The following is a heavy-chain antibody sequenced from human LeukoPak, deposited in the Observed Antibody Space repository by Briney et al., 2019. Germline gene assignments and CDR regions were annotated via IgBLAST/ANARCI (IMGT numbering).Heavy chain of an antibody. CDR3: ARGGYSYGLTY. J-gene: IGHJ4*02. V-gene: IGHV3-21*04. CDR2: ISSSSYI. CDR1: GFTFSSYS. Sequence: GGSLRLSCAASGFTFSSYSMNWVRQAPGKGLEWVSSISSSSYIYYADSVKGRFIISRDNSKNMLYLQMNSLRAEDTAVYYCARGGYSYGLTYWGQGTLVTVSS. D-gene: IGHD5-18*01.